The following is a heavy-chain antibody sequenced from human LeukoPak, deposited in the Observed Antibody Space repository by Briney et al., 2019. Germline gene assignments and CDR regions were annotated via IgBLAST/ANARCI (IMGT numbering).Heavy chain of an antibody. CDR3: VRGGGHSRHYFEY. J-gene: IGHJ4*02. D-gene: IGHD3-16*01. Sequence: GGSLKLSCAPSGFSFSSFFLNWVRLTPGRELEWVACISQDESEPFYMASVRGRFTISRDKTKKSLYLQMNSLRAAATAVYFCVRGGGHSRHYFEYWGQGALVTVSS. V-gene: IGHV3-7*01. CDR1: GFSFSSFF. CDR2: ISQDESEP.